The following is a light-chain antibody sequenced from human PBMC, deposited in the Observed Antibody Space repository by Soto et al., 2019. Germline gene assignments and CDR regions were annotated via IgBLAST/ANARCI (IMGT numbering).Light chain of an antibody. V-gene: IGKV3-11*01. CDR1: QSVGSF. CDR2: DAS. Sequence: EIVLTLYAATLSLSPGERATLSCRASQSVGSFLAWYQQKPGQAPRLLIYDASTRATGIPARFSGSGSGTDFTLTISSLEPEDFAVYCCQQRRNWPPEITYGQGTRLETK. CDR3: QQRRNWPPEIT. J-gene: IGKJ5*01.